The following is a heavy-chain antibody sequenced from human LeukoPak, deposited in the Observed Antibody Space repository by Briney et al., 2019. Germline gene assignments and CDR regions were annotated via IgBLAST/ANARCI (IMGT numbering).Heavy chain of an antibody. CDR2: INHGRST. D-gene: IGHD5-12*01. CDR3: ARGARTPSGYGSRTAGRANWFDP. CDR1: GGSFSDYY. Sequence: PSETLSLTCAVYGGSFSDYYWIWIRQSPGKGLEWIGEINHGRSTNYNPSLKSRVTISVDTSKNQFSLKLSSVTAADTAVYYCARGARTPSGYGSRTAGRANWFDPWGQGTLVTVSS. V-gene: IGHV4-34*01. J-gene: IGHJ5*02.